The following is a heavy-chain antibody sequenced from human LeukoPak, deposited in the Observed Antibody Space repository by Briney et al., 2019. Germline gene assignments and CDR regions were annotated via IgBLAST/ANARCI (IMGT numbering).Heavy chain of an antibody. CDR2: ISSSGSTI. D-gene: IGHD3-3*01. CDR3: ARVALYLRELDY. CDR1: GFTFSDHY. V-gene: IGHV3-11*04. Sequence: GGSLRLSCAASGFTFSDHYMSWIRQAPGKGLEWVSYISSSGSTIYYADSVKGRFTISRDNAKNSLYLQMNSLRAEDTAVYYCARVALYLRELDYWGQGTLVTVSS. J-gene: IGHJ4*02.